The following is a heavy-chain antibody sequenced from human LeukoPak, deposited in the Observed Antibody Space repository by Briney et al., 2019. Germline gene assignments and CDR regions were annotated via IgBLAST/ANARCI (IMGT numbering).Heavy chain of an antibody. CDR2: ISYDGSNK. CDR1: GFMSSNYG. D-gene: IGHD3-9*01. V-gene: IGHV3-30*03. Sequence: GGSLRLSCAASGFMSSNYGMQWVRQAPGKGLEWVAVISYDGSNKYYADSVKGRFTISRDNAKNSLYLQMNSLRDEDTAVYYCAREMTGGGDYWGQGTLVTVSS. J-gene: IGHJ4*02. CDR3: AREMTGGGDY.